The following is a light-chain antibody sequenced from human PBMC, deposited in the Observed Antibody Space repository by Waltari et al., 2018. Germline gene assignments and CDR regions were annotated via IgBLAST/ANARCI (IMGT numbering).Light chain of an antibody. CDR2: STN. J-gene: IGLJ3*02. CDR1: SGPVSTSFS. V-gene: IGLV8-61*01. Sequence: QTVVTPEPSFSVSPGGTVTLTCPLSSGPVSTSFSPGWYQQTPGQAPRTLIYSTNTRSSGVPDRFSGSILGSKAALTITGAQADDESDYYCVLYLPSGIWVFGGGTKLTVL. CDR3: VLYLPSGIWV.